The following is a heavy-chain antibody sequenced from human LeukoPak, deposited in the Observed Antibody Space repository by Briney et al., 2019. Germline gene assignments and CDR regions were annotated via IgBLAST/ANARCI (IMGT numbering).Heavy chain of an antibody. D-gene: IGHD7-27*01. J-gene: IGHJ4*02. Sequence: WGSLRLSCSASGFAFSDYWMNWVRQAPGKGPEWVANINLGTSAKLYVDSVKGRCTISRDNAKNSLYLQMNSLRVEDTAVYYCAAWGLHNYWGQGTLVTVSS. CDR3: AAWGLHNY. CDR1: GFAFSDYW. CDR2: INLGTSAK. V-gene: IGHV3-7*01.